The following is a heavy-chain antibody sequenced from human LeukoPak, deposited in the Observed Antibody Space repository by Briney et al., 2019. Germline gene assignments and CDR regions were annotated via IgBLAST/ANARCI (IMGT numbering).Heavy chain of an antibody. CDR3: ARESADSSGYYYDY. CDR2: IYSGGST. D-gene: IGHD3-22*01. V-gene: IGHV3-53*01. J-gene: IGHJ4*02. Sequence: GGSLRLSCAASGFTVSSNYMSWVRQAPGKGLEWVSVIYSGGSTYYADSVKGRFTISRDNSKSTLYLQMNSLRAEDTAVYYCARESADSSGYYYDYWGQGTLVTVSS. CDR1: GFTVSSNY.